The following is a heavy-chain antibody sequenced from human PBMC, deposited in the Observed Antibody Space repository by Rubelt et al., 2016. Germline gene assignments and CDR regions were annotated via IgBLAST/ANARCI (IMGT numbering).Heavy chain of an antibody. Sequence: QVQLVQSGAEVKKPGSSVKVSCKASGGTFSSYAISWVRQAPGQGLELMGRLIPILGIANYAQKFQGRVTITADKSTSTAYMELSSLRSEDTAVYYCARDGYNDIWGFFDYWGQGTLVTVSS. V-gene: IGHV1-69*04. D-gene: IGHD5-24*01. CDR1: GGTFSSYA. CDR3: ARDGYNDIWGFFDY. CDR2: LIPILGIA. J-gene: IGHJ4*02.